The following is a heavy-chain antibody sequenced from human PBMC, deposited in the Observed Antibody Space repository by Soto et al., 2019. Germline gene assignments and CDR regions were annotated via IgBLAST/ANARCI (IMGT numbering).Heavy chain of an antibody. CDR2: IKSNTDGGTV. Sequence: EVQLVESGGGLVQPGGSLRLSCAASGFTFNNAWMSWVRQAPGKGLEWVGRIKSNTDGGTVDYAAPVNGRFTISRDDSKNTVYLQMNSLKTEDTAVYYCATDLKTVTERGKFDYWGQGTLVTVSS. CDR3: ATDLKTVTERGKFDY. V-gene: IGHV3-15*01. J-gene: IGHJ4*02. CDR1: GFTFNNAW. D-gene: IGHD1-1*01.